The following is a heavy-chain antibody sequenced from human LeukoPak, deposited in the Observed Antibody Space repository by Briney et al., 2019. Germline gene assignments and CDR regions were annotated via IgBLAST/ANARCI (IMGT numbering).Heavy chain of an antibody. CDR3: AKDVRNSFAAYGMDV. D-gene: IGHD2-21*01. J-gene: IGHJ6*02. CDR2: ISSSSSYI. V-gene: IGHV3-21*01. Sequence: GGSLRLSCAASGFTFSSYSMNWVRQAPGKGLEWVSSISSSSSYIYYADSVKGRFTISRDNAKNSLYLQMNSLRAEDTAVYYCAKDVRNSFAAYGMDVWGQGTTVTVSS. CDR1: GFTFSSYS.